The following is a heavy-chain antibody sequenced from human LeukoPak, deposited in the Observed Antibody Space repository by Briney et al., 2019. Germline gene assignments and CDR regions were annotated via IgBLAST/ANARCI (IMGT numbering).Heavy chain of an antibody. CDR3: AKGYCSSTSCYRAFDI. D-gene: IGHD2-2*02. V-gene: IGHV3-7*03. CDR1: GFTFSAYW. CDR2: IKQDGNEK. Sequence: GGSLRLSCAASGFTFSAYWMTWVRQAPGKGLEWVANIKQDGNEKYYVDSVKGRFTISRDNSKNTLYLQMNSLRAEDTAVYYCAKGYCSSTSCYRAFDIWGQGTMVTVSS. J-gene: IGHJ3*02.